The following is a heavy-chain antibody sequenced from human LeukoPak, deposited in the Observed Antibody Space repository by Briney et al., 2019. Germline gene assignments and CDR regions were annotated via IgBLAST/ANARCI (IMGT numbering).Heavy chain of an antibody. D-gene: IGHD3-22*01. CDR2: ISGSGGST. V-gene: IGHV3-23*01. CDR1: GFTFSHAW. CDR3: AKGVDYYDSSGYYQRPNFDY. J-gene: IGHJ4*02. Sequence: GGSLRLSCAASGFTFSHAWMTWVRQAPGKGLEWVSAISGSGGSTYYADSVKGRFTISRDNSKNTLYLQMNSLGAEDTAVYYCAKGVDYYDSSGYYQRPNFDYWGQGTLVTVSS.